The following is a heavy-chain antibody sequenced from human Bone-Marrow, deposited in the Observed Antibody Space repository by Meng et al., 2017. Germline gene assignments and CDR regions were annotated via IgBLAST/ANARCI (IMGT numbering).Heavy chain of an antibody. J-gene: IGHJ4*02. V-gene: IGHV3-21*01. CDR3: ARGHPIYGLLYLDY. Sequence: GESLKISCAASGFTFSSYSMNWVRQAPGKGLEWVSSISSSSSYIYYADSVKGRFTISRDNAKNSLYLQMNSLRAEDTAVYYCARGHPIYGLLYLDYWGQGTLVTFSS. CDR1: GFTFSSYS. D-gene: IGHD3-3*01. CDR2: ISSSSSYI.